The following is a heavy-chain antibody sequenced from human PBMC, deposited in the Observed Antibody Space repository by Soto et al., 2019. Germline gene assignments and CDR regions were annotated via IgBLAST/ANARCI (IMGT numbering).Heavy chain of an antibody. CDR3: ATQQFFDASGFSFDQ. CDR1: GFTFSSYA. CDR2: IKSKTDGETV. V-gene: IGHV3-15*01. J-gene: IGHJ4*02. Sequence: PGGSLRLSCAASGFTFSSYAMSWVRQAPGKGLEWVGRIKSKTDGETVDYAAPVRGRFIISRDDSKNTVYLSVSGLKTEDTAIYYCATQQFFDASGFSFDQWGQGNLVTVSS. D-gene: IGHD3-22*01.